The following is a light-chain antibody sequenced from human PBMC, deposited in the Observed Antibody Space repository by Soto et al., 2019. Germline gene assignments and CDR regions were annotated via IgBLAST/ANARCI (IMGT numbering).Light chain of an antibody. CDR3: QSYDSSLSGYG. V-gene: IGLV1-40*01. CDR2: GNS. J-gene: IGLJ1*01. Sequence: QSALTQPPSVSGAPGQRVTISCTGSSSNIGAGYDVHWYQQLPGTAPKLLIYGNSNRPSGVPDRFSGSKSGTSASLAITGLQAEDEADYYCQSYDSSLSGYGFGTGTKLTVL. CDR1: SSNIGAGYD.